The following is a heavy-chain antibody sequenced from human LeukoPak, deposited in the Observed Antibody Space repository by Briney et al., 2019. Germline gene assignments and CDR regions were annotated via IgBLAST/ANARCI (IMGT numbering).Heavy chain of an antibody. V-gene: IGHV3-74*01. D-gene: IGHD3-22*01. J-gene: IGHJ4*02. CDR3: ARVTYYDDSTGYRFDY. CDR1: GFTFSTNW. CDR2: INSDGSST. Sequence: GGSLRLSCAASGFTFSTNWMHWVRQAPGKGLVWVSRINSDGSSTTYADSVKGRFTISRDNAKNTPYLQMNSLRAEDTAVYYCARVTYYDDSTGYRFDYWGQGTLVTVSS.